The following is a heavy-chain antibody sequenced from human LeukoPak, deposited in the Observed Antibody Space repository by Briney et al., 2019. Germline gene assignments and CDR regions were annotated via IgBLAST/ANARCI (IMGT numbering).Heavy chain of an antibody. CDR3: ARDRRDLVGATAGDAFDI. V-gene: IGHV1-46*01. CDR1: GYTFTSYY. J-gene: IGHJ3*02. CDR2: INPSGGST. D-gene: IGHD1-26*01. Sequence: GASVKVSCKASGYTFTSYYMHWVRQAPGQGLEWMGIINPSGGSTSYAQKFQGRVTMTGDTSTSTVYMELSSLRSEDTAVYYCARDRRDLVGATAGDAFDIWGQGTMVTVSS.